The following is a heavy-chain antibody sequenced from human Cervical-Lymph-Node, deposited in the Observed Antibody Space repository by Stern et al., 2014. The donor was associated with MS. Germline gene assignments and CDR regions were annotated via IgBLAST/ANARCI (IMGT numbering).Heavy chain of an antibody. J-gene: IGHJ4*02. V-gene: IGHV1-18*01. D-gene: IGHD2-8*01. Sequence: VQLVESGTEVKKPGASLIVSCKASGYTFTSYGISWVRQAPGQGLEWVGWISADSGATKYVQNLRDRITLTRDTSTGTAYMELRTLRYEDTAVYYCARDKMHAFDYWGQGTLVIVSS. CDR2: ISADSGAT. CDR3: ARDKMHAFDY. CDR1: GYTFTSYG.